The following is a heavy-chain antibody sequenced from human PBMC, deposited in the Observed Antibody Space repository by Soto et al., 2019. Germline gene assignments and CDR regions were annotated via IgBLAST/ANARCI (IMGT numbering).Heavy chain of an antibody. V-gene: IGHV5-51*01. CDR3: ARQIYDSDTGPNFQYYFDS. CDR1: GYRFTNYW. D-gene: IGHD3-22*01. J-gene: IGHJ4*02. CDR2: IYPGDSET. Sequence: PGESLKISCRGSGYRFTNYWIAWVRQMPGKGLEWMGTIYPGDSETKYSPSFQGQVTISSDESIRTAYLQWSSLKASDTAMYYCARQIYDSDTGPNFQYYFDSWGQGTPVTVSS.